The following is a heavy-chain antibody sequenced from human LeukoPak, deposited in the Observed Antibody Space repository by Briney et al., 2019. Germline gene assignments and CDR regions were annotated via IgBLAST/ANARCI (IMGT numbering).Heavy chain of an antibody. D-gene: IGHD3-10*01. CDR3: AKDPRVHGSGSYYFDY. CDR1: GFTVSSNY. V-gene: IGHV3-53*01. Sequence: TGGSLRLSCAASGFTVSSNYMSWVRQAPGKGLEWVSVIYSGGSTYYADSVKGRFTISRDNSKSTLYLQVNSLRAEDTAVYYCAKDPRVHGSGSYYFDYWGQGALVTVSS. J-gene: IGHJ4*02. CDR2: IYSGGST.